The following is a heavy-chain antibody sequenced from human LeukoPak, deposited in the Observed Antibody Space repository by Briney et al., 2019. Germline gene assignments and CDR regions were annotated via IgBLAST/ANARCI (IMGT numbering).Heavy chain of an antibody. D-gene: IGHD3-3*01. V-gene: IGHV4-39*07. CDR2: IYYSGST. CDR1: GGSISSSSYY. CDR3: ARDGDLYYDFWLDY. Sequence: RTSETLSLTCTVSGGSISSSSYYWGWIRQPPGKGLEWIGSIYYSGSTYYNPSLKSRVTISVDTSKNQFSLKLSSVTAADTAVYYCARDGDLYYDFWLDYWGQGTLVTVSS. J-gene: IGHJ4*02.